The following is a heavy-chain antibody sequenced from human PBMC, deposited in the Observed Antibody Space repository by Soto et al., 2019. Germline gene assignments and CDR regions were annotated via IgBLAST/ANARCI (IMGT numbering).Heavy chain of an antibody. Sequence: GGSLRLSCAASGFTFSSYGMHWVRQAPGKGLEWVAVIWYDGSNKYYADSVKGRFTISRDNSKNTLYLQMNSLRAEDTAVYYCARGGDNWNRQLHVLSYWGQGTLVTVSS. J-gene: IGHJ4*02. CDR1: GFTFSSYG. V-gene: IGHV3-33*01. CDR2: IWYDGSNK. D-gene: IGHD1-20*01. CDR3: ARGGDNWNRQLHVLSY.